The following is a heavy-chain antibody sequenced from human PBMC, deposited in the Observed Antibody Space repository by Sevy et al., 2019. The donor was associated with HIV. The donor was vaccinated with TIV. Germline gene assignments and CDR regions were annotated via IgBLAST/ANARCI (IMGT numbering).Heavy chain of an antibody. J-gene: IGHJ1*01. Sequence: GGSLRLSCAASGFTFSSYAMHWVRQAPGKGLEWVAVISYDGSNKYYADSVKGRFTISRDNSKNTLYLQMNSLRAEDTAVYYCARERYCDSSDWYFQHWGQRTLVTVSS. CDR1: GFTFSSYA. CDR3: ARERYCDSSDWYFQH. CDR2: ISYDGSNK. V-gene: IGHV3-30-3*01. D-gene: IGHD3-22*01.